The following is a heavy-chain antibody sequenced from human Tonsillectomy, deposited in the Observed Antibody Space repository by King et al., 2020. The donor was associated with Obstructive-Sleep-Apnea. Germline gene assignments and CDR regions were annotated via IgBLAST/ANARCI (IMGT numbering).Heavy chain of an antibody. V-gene: IGHV3-48*04. Sequence: VQLVESGGGLVQPGGSLRLACAPSGFTFSTYSMNWVRQAPGKGLEWVSYIRSSRRTIFYADSVKGRFTISRDNAKNSLYLEMRSLRVEDTAVYYCARLRNSFXNGSMDVWGRGTTVTVSS. CDR2: IRSSRRTI. CDR3: ARLRNSFXNGSMDV. D-gene: IGHD2-8*01. CDR1: GFTFSTYS. J-gene: IGHJ6*02.